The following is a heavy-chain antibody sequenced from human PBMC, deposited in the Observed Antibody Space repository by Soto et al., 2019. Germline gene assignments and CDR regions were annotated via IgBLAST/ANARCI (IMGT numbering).Heavy chain of an antibody. CDR2: INPSGGST. D-gene: IGHD3-22*01. Sequence: ASVKVSCKASGYTFTSYYMHWVRQAPGQGLEWMGIINPSGGSTSYAQKFQGRVTMTRDTSTSTVYMELSSLRSEDTAVYYCARVEDYYDSIGPAFDIWGQGTMVTVSS. V-gene: IGHV1-46*01. CDR3: ARVEDYYDSIGPAFDI. J-gene: IGHJ3*02. CDR1: GYTFTSYY.